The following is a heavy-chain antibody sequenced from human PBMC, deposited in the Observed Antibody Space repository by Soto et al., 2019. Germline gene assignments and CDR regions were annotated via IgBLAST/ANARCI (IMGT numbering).Heavy chain of an antibody. CDR1: GGSVSSGSYY. V-gene: IGHV4-61*01. Sequence: SETLSLTCTVSGGSVSSGSYYWSWIRQPPGKGLEWIGYIYYSGSTNYNPSPKSRVTISVDPSKNQFSLKLSSVTAADTAVYYCAREGEQYSRSAGWFDPWGQGTLVTVSS. CDR3: AREGEQYSRSAGWFDP. J-gene: IGHJ5*02. CDR2: IYYSGST. D-gene: IGHD6-6*01.